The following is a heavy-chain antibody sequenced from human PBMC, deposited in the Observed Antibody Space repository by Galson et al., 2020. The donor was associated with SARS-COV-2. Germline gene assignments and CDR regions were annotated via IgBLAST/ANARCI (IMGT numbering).Heavy chain of an antibody. D-gene: IGHD1-26*01. CDR3: ARDREGHVYYYYGMDV. V-gene: IGHV3-33*01. Sequence: GGSLRLSCAASGFTFSSYAMHWVRQAPGKGLEWVAVIWYDGSKKYYADSVKGRFTISRDNSKNMLYLQMNSLSAEDTAVYYCARDREGHVYYYYGMDVWGQGTTVIVSS. J-gene: IGHJ6*02. CDR1: GFTFSSYA. CDR2: IWYDGSKK.